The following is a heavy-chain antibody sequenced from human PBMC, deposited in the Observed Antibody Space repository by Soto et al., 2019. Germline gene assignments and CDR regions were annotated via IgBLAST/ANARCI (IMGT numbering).Heavy chain of an antibody. CDR2: IIPIFGTA. V-gene: IGHV1-69*01. Sequence: QVQLVQSGAEVKKPGSSVKVSCKASGGTFSSYAISWVRQAPGQGLEWMGGIIPIFGTANYGQKFQGRVTITADESTSTAYMELSSLRSEDTAVYYCARDLNFFRGSTNTAMASFNWFDPWGQGTLVTVSS. CDR1: GGTFSSYA. CDR3: ARDLNFFRGSTNTAMASFNWFDP. D-gene: IGHD5-18*01. J-gene: IGHJ5*02.